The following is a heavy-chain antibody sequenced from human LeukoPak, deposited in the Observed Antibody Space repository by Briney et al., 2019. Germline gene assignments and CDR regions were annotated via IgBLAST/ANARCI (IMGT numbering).Heavy chain of an antibody. CDR2: ISSSSSYI. Sequence: PGGSLRLSCAASGFTFSSYSMNWVRQAPGKGLEWVSSISSSSSYIYYADSVKGRFTNSRDNAKNSLYLQMNSLRAEDTAVYYCARDKSQSLAFYFFDYWGQGTLVTVSS. J-gene: IGHJ4*02. CDR3: ARDKSQSLAFYFFDY. V-gene: IGHV3-21*01. CDR1: GFTFSSYS. D-gene: IGHD3-3*02.